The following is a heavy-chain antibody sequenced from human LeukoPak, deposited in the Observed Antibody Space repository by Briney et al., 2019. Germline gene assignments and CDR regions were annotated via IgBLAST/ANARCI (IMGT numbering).Heavy chain of an antibody. CDR1: GFTFSSYA. CDR3: AKGPEFYYDSSGRNYFDY. D-gene: IGHD3-22*01. V-gene: IGHV3-23*01. CDR2: ISGSGGST. J-gene: IGHJ4*02. Sequence: GGSLRLSCAASGFTFSSYAMSWVRQAPGKGLEWVPAISGSGGSTYYADSVKGRFTISRDNSKNTLYLQMNSLRAEDTAVYYCAKGPEFYYDSSGRNYFDYWGQGTLVTVSS.